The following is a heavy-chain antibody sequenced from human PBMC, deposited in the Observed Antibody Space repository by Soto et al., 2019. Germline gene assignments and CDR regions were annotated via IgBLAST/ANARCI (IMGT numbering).Heavy chain of an antibody. V-gene: IGHV1-18*01. CDR2: ISAYNGNT. CDR1: GYTFTSYG. D-gene: IGHD6-6*01. CDR3: ARDFEYSSSQPGDYYYGMDV. J-gene: IGHJ6*02. Sequence: ASVKVSCKASGYTFTSYGISWVRQAPGQGLEWMGWISAYNGNTNYAQKLQGRVTMTTDTSTSTAYMELRSLRSDDTAVYYCARDFEYSSSQPGDYYYGMDVWGQGTKVTVSS.